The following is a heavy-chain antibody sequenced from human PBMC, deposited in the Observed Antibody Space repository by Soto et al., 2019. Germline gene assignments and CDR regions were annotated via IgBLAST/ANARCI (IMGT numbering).Heavy chain of an antibody. CDR1: GYSISSGYY. Sequence: SETLSLTCAVSGYSISSGYYWGWIRQPPGKGLEWIGSIYHSGSTYYNPSLKSRVTISVDTSKNQFSLKLSSVTAAETAVYYCARDLTTVVTPGAFDIWGQGTMVTVSS. CDR3: ARDLTTVVTPGAFDI. V-gene: IGHV4-38-2*02. CDR2: IYHSGST. J-gene: IGHJ3*02. D-gene: IGHD4-17*01.